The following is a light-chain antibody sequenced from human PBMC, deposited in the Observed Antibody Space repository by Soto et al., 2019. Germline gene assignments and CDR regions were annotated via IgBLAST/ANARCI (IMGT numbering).Light chain of an antibody. CDR3: QQYGSSPLT. CDR1: QSVSSSY. Sequence: EIVLTQSPGTLSLPPGERATLSCRASQSVSSSYLASYQQKPGQAPRLLIYGASSRATGIPDRFSGSGSGTEFTLTTSRLEPEDFAVYFCQQYGSSPLTFGGGTKVEIK. V-gene: IGKV3-20*01. CDR2: GAS. J-gene: IGKJ4*01.